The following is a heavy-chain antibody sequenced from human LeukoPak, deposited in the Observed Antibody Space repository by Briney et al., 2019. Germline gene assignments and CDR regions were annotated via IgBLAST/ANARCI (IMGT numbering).Heavy chain of an antibody. J-gene: IGHJ5*02. CDR2: INPNSGGT. Sequence: VASVKVSCKASGYTFTGYYMHWVRQAPGQGLECMGWINPNSGGTNYAQKFQGRVTMTRDTSISTAYMELSRLRSDDTAVYYCARDERYYDFWSGYYPWGQGTLVTVSS. V-gene: IGHV1-2*02. CDR3: ARDERYYDFWSGYYP. CDR1: GYTFTGYY. D-gene: IGHD3-3*01.